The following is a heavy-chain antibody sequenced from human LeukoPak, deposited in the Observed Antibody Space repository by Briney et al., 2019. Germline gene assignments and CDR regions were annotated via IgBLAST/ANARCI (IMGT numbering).Heavy chain of an antibody. CDR1: GYTFTSYA. V-gene: IGHV1-3*01. J-gene: IGHJ6*03. CDR2: INAGNGNT. Sequence: ASVKVSCKASGYTFTSYAMHWVRQAPGQRLEWMGWINAGNGNTKYSQKFQGRVTITRDTSASTAYMELSSLRSEDTAVYYCAKGMAEQQQLVPYYYYYHMDVWGKGTTVTVSS. CDR3: AKGMAEQQQLVPYYYYYHMDV. D-gene: IGHD6-13*01.